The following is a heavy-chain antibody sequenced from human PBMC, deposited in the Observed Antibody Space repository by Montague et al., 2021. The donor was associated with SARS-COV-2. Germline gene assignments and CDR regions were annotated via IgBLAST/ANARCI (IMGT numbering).Heavy chain of an antibody. J-gene: IGHJ4*02. CDR1: DGSFSDYS. D-gene: IGHD3-22*01. Sequence: SETLSLTCAVYDGSFSDYSWTWIRQPPGKGLEWIGEINHRGSTNYNPSLKSRVTISVDTSKNQCSLKMTSVTAADTAVYYCARGRQHINMVVVVVTGGEYYFDFWGQGTRVAVSS. CDR2: INHRGST. V-gene: IGHV4-34*01. CDR3: ARGRQHINMVVVVVTGGEYYFDF.